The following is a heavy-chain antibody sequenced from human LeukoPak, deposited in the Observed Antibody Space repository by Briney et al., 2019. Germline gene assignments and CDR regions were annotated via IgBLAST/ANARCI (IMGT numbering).Heavy chain of an antibody. D-gene: IGHD3-22*01. CDR3: ARVAYDSSGYYRTFEYYHYYMDV. CDR2: ISSGGSTI. Sequence: PGGSLRLSCAGSGFPFSSYGMNWVRQAPGKGLEWVSYISSGGSTIYYADSVKGRFTISRDNAKNSLYLQMNSLRAEDTAVYYCARVAYDSSGYYRTFEYYHYYMDVWGKGATVTISS. V-gene: IGHV3-48*04. J-gene: IGHJ6*03. CDR1: GFPFSSYG.